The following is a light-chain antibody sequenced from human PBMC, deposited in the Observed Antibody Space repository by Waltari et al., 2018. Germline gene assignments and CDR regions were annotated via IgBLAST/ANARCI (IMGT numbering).Light chain of an antibody. CDR1: SRHVGGFNL. Sequence: QSALTQPASVSVSPGQSITNSCTGTSRHVGGFNLFSWYQLPPGQAPKLLISEVNKRPSGVSNRFFGSKSGITASLTISGLQTGDEADYYCCSYAGSTSYVVFGGGTKLTVL. CDR2: EVN. V-gene: IGLV2-23*02. CDR3: CSYAGSTSYVV. J-gene: IGLJ2*01.